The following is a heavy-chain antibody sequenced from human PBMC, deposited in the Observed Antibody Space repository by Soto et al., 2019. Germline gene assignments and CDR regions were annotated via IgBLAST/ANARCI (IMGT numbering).Heavy chain of an antibody. CDR3: ARDLAYCGGDCYPGILAY. CDR1: GYTFTSYG. CDR2: ISAYNGNT. V-gene: IGHV1-18*01. Sequence: ASVKVSCKASGYTFTSYGISWVRQAPGQGLEWMGWISAYNGNTNYAQKLQGRVTMTTDTSTSTAYMELRSLRSDDTAVYYCARDLAYCGGDCYPGILAYWGQGTLVTVSS. J-gene: IGHJ4*02. D-gene: IGHD2-21*02.